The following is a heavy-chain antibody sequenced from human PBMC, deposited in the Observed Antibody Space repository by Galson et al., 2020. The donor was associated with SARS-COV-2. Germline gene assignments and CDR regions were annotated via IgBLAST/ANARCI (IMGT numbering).Heavy chain of an antibody. CDR1: GGSISSGGYY. J-gene: IGHJ4*02. CDR2: IYYSGST. V-gene: IGHV4-31*03. Sequence: SETLSLTCTVSGGSISSGGYYWSWNRQHPGKGLEWIGYIYYSGSTYYNPSLKSRVTISVDTSKNQFSLKLSSVTAADTAVYYCARAGLGIFGVVSHFDYWGQGTLVTVSS. D-gene: IGHD3-3*01. CDR3: ARAGLGIFGVVSHFDY.